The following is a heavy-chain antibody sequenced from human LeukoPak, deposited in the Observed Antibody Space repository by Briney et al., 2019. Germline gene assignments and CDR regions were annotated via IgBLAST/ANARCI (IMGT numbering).Heavy chain of an antibody. CDR2: ISSSGSTI. CDR3: AELGITMIGGV. V-gene: IGHV3-48*03. CDR1: GFTFSSYE. D-gene: IGHD3-10*02. Sequence: GGSLRPSCAASGFTFSSYEMNWVRQAPGKGLEWVSYISSSGSTIYYADSVKGRFTISRDNAKNSLYLQMNSLKAEDTAVYYCAELGITMIGGVWGKGTTVTISS. J-gene: IGHJ6*04.